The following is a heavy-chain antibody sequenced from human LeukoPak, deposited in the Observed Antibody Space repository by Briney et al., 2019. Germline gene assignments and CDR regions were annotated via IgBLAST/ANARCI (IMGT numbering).Heavy chain of an antibody. J-gene: IGHJ4*02. CDR1: GFTFSNAW. V-gene: IGHV3-15*01. Sequence: PGRSLRLSCAAPGFTFSNAWMSWVRQAPGKGLEWVGRIKSKTDGGTTDYAAPVKGRFTISRDDSKNTLYLQMNSLKTEDTAVYYCTTEPYCSSTSCYTPDYWGQGTLVTVSS. CDR3: TTEPYCSSTSCYTPDY. D-gene: IGHD2-2*02. CDR2: IKSKTDGGTT.